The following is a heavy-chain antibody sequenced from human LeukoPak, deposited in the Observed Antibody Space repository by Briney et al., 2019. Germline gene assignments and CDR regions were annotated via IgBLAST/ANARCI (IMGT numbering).Heavy chain of an antibody. CDR2: IYHSGST. CDR1: GFTFNGYW. V-gene: IGHV4-4*02. J-gene: IGHJ4*02. D-gene: IGHD6-6*01. CDR3: ARLDIAALNYFDY. Sequence: PGGSLRLSCAASGFTFNGYWMSWVRQAPGKGLEWIGEIYHSGSTNYNPSLKSRVTISVDTSKNQFSLKLSFVTAADTAVYYCARLDIAALNYFDYWGQGTLVTVSS.